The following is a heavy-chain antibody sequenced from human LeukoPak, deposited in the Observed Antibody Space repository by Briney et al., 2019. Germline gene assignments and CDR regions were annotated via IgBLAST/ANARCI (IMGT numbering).Heavy chain of an antibody. V-gene: IGHV3-9*01. Sequence: GGSLRLSCADSGFTFDDYAMHWVRQAPGKGLEWVSGITWNSGSTGYTDSVKGRFTISRDNAKNSLYLQMNSLRAEDTALYYCAKGADILTGYSYYMDVWGKGTTVTISS. J-gene: IGHJ6*03. CDR2: ITWNSGST. D-gene: IGHD3-9*01. CDR1: GFTFDDYA. CDR3: AKGADILTGYSYYMDV.